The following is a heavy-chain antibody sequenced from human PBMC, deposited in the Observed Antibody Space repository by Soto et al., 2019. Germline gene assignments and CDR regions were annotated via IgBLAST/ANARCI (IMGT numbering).Heavy chain of an antibody. V-gene: IGHV4-39*01. CDR3: ARHYFSSSSMFDY. Sequence: SETLSLTCTVSGDSISSSTYYWGWIRQPPGKGLEWIGCIYHTGTTYYNPSLKSRVTISVDTSKNQFSLKLSSVTAADTAVYYCARHYFSSSSMFDYWGQGTLVTVSS. D-gene: IGHD6-6*01. CDR2: IYHTGTT. J-gene: IGHJ4*02. CDR1: GDSISSSTYY.